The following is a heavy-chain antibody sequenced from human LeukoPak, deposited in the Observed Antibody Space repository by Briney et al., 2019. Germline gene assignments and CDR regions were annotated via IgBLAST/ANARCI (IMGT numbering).Heavy chain of an antibody. Sequence: ASVKVSCKASGYTFTSYDINWVRQATGQGLEWMGWMNPNSGNTGYAQKFQGRVTMTRNTSISTAYMELGSLRSEDTAVYYCARGLRNIVVVPPAYYFDYWGQGTLVTVSS. J-gene: IGHJ4*02. CDR3: ARGLRNIVVVPPAYYFDY. CDR1: GYTFTSYD. CDR2: MNPNSGNT. D-gene: IGHD2-2*01. V-gene: IGHV1-8*01.